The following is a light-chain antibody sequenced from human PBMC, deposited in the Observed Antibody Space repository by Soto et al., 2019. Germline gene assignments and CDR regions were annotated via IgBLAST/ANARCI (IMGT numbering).Light chain of an antibody. Sequence: DIQMTQSPSSLSASVGDRVTITCRASQSISRNLNWYQHKTGKAPKILIYAASSLQNGVPSRFSGGGSGTEFTLSISSLKHEDFGPDYCQQSYTTASITFGQGTRLEIK. V-gene: IGKV1-39*01. CDR3: QQSYTTASIT. CDR2: AAS. J-gene: IGKJ5*01. CDR1: QSISRN.